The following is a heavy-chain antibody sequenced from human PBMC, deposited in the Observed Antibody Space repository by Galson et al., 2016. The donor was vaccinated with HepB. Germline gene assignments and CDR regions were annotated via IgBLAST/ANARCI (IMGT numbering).Heavy chain of an antibody. V-gene: IGHV3-30-3*01. Sequence: SLRLSCAASGFTFSSYAMHWVRQAPGKGPEWVAGISYDGSKKYYAESVQGRFPISRDNSKNTLYLQMNSLRVEDTAMYYCARESARTFYYDSSGYRWAFDIWGQGTMVTVSS. CDR2: ISYDGSKK. D-gene: IGHD3-22*01. CDR1: GFTFSSYA. CDR3: ARESARTFYYDSSGYRWAFDI. J-gene: IGHJ3*02.